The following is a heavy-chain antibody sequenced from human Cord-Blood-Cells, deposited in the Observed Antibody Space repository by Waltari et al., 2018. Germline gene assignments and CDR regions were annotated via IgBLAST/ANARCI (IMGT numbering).Heavy chain of an antibody. V-gene: IGHV7-4-1*02. CDR3: ARATNMVTDY. Sequence: QAHLVPYGSELKKPVASVETSCKASGYTFTSYALNWVRQAPGQGLEWMGWINTDTGNPTYAQGFTGRFVVSLDTSVSTAYLQISSLNAEDTAVYYCARATNMVTDYWGQGTLVTVSS. CDR2: INTDTGNP. J-gene: IGHJ4*02. D-gene: IGHD5-18*01. CDR1: GYTFTSYA.